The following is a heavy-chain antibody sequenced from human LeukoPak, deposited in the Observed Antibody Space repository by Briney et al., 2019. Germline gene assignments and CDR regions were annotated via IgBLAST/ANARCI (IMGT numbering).Heavy chain of an antibody. V-gene: IGHV1-69*04. CDR3: ARDLPPYYFDY. CDR1: GYTFSNFG. Sequence: GASVKVSCKASGYTFSNFGISWVRQAPGQGLEWMGRIIPILGIANYAQKFQGRVTITADKSTSTAYMDLSSLRSEDTAVYYCARDLPPYYFDYWGQGTLVTVSS. J-gene: IGHJ4*02. CDR2: IIPILGIA.